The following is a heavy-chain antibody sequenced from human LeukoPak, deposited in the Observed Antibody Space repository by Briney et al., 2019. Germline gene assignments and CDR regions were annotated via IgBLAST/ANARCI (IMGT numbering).Heavy chain of an antibody. J-gene: IGHJ4*02. D-gene: IGHD3-9*01. CDR2: MNPNSGNT. CDR1: GYTFTSYD. CDR3: ARERMRHDILTGYYKPEFDY. Sequence: ASVKVSCKDSGYTFTSYDINWVRQATGQGLEWMGWMNPNSGNTGYAQKFQGRVTITRNTSISTAYVELSGLRSEDTAVYYYARERMRHDILTGYYKPEFDYWGQGTLVTVSS. V-gene: IGHV1-8*03.